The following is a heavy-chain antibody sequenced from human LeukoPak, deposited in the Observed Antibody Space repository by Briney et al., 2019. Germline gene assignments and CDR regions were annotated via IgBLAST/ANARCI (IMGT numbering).Heavy chain of an antibody. J-gene: IGHJ4*02. V-gene: IGHV4-34*01. CDR2: INHSGST. CDR1: GGSFSGYY. Sequence: SETLSLTCAVYGGSFSGYYWSWIRQPPGKGLEWIGEINHSGSTNYNPSLKSRVTISVDTSKNQFSLKLSSVTAADTAVYYCARGSSWPSLDYWGQGTLVTVSS. CDR3: ARGSSWPSLDY. D-gene: IGHD6-13*01.